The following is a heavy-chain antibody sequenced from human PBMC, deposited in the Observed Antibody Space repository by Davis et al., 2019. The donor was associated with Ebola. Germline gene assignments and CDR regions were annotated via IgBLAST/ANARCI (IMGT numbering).Heavy chain of an antibody. V-gene: IGHV1-69*13. Sequence: SVKVSCKASGGTFSSYAISWVRQAPGQGLEWMGGIIPIFGTANYAQKFQGRVTITADESTSTAYMELSSLRSEDTAVYYCARVANGYSGDYRCDYWGQGTLVTVSS. J-gene: IGHJ4*02. CDR2: IIPIFGTA. CDR1: GGTFSSYA. CDR3: ARVANGYSGDYRCDY. D-gene: IGHD4-17*01.